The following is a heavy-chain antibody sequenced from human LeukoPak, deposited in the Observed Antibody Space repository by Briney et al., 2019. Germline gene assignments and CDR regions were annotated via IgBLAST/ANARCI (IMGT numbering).Heavy chain of an antibody. CDR3: AKDYRSGWSGYFDH. CDR2: IWHDGSSE. Sequence: GGSLRLSCAASGLSFSSYRVHWVRQAPGKGLEWVAVIWHDGSSEFYADSVRGRFSISRDDSRNTVYLQMNSLRAEDTAVYYCAKDYRSGWSGYFDHWGQGTLLTVSS. D-gene: IGHD6-19*01. J-gene: IGHJ4*02. V-gene: IGHV3-33*06. CDR1: GLSFSSYR.